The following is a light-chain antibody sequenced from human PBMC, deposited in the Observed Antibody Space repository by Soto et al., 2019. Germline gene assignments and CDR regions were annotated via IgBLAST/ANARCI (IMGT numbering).Light chain of an antibody. V-gene: IGLV2-14*01. CDR2: EVS. Sequence: QSALTQPASVSGSPGQSITISCTGTSSDVGGYNYVSWYQQHPGKAPKLMIYEVSNRPSGVSNRFSGSKSGNTASLTISGLQVEDEAEYYCSSYTSSSTPYVFGTGTKLTVL. CDR1: SSDVGGYNY. CDR3: SSYTSSSTPYV. J-gene: IGLJ1*01.